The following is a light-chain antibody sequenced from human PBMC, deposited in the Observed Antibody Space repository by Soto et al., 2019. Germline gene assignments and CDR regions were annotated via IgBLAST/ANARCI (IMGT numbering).Light chain of an antibody. J-gene: IGKJ4*01. V-gene: IGKV3-11*01. CDR3: QQRSNWRLLLT. CDR1: QSVSSY. Sequence: EIVLTQSPATLSLSPGERATLSCRASQSVSSYLAWYQQTPGQAPRLLIYDASNWATGIPARFSGSGSGTDFPLTISSLEPEDFAVYYCQQRSNWRLLLTFGGGTKVEIK. CDR2: DAS.